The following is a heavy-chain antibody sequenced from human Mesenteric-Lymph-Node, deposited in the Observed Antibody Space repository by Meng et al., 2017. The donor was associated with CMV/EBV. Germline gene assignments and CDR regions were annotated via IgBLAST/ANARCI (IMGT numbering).Heavy chain of an antibody. V-gene: IGHV4-34*01. CDR2: INHSGST. D-gene: IGHD6-13*01. Sequence: YYWSWIRQPPGKGLEWIGEINHSGSTNYNPSLKSRVTISVDTSKNQFSLKLSSVTAADTAVYYCAREKYGNSSSWYLSQRRIWYFDLWGRGTLVTVSS. CDR1: YY. J-gene: IGHJ2*01. CDR3: AREKYGNSSSWYLSQRRIWYFDL.